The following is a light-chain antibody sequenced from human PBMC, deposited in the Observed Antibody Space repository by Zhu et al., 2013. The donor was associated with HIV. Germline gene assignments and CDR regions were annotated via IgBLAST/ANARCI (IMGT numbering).Light chain of an antibody. CDR3: QQYNTYPLT. Sequence: EIVLTQSPGSLALSPGERATLSCRATQTVNRGYLAWYQQKPGQPPRLLIYGASNRASGIPDRFSGSGSGTLFTLTISRLEPEDFATYYCQQYNTYPLTFGQGTRLDIK. J-gene: IGKJ5*01. V-gene: IGKV3-20*01. CDR1: QTVNRGY. CDR2: GAS.